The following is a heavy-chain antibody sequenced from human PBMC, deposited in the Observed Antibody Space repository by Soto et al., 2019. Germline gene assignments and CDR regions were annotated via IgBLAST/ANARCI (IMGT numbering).Heavy chain of an antibody. D-gene: IGHD3-22*01. CDR2: IIPIFGTA. CDR1: GGTFSSYA. Sequence: ASVKVSCKAPGGTFSSYAISWVRQAPGQGLEWMGGIIPIFGTANYAQKFQGRVTITADESTSTAYMELSSLRSEDTAVYYCARSVVVISYNWFDPWGQGTLVTVSS. J-gene: IGHJ5*02. V-gene: IGHV1-69*13. CDR3: ARSVVVISYNWFDP.